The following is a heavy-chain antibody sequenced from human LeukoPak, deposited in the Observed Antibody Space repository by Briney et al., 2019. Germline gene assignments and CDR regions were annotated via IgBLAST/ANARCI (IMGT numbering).Heavy chain of an antibody. V-gene: IGHV3-48*04. J-gene: IGHJ3*02. CDR3: ARDRSIAVAGFDAFDI. D-gene: IGHD6-19*01. CDR2: ISSSSSTI. Sequence: GGGLRLSCAASRFTFSSYSKNWVRQAPGKGLEWVSYISSSSSTIYYADSVKGRFTISRDNAKNSLYLQMNSLRAEDTAVYYCARDRSIAVAGFDAFDIWGQGTMVTVSS. CDR1: RFTFSSYS.